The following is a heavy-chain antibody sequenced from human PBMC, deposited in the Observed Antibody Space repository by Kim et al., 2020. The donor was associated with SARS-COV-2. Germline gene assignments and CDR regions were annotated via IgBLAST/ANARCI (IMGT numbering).Heavy chain of an antibody. V-gene: IGHV4-61*01. CDR2: IYYSGST. J-gene: IGHJ4*02. CDR3: ARFMVRGVIIGDY. D-gene: IGHD3-10*01. Sequence: SETLSLTCTVSGGSASSGSYYWSWIRQPPGKGLEWIGYIYYSGSTNYNPSLKSRVTISVDTSKNQFSLKLSSVTAADTAVYYCARFMVRGVIIGDYWGQGTLVTVSS. CDR1: GGSASSGSYY.